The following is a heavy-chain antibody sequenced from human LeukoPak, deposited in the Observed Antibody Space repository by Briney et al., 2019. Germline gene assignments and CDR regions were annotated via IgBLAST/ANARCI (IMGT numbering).Heavy chain of an antibody. Sequence: GGSLRLSCAASGFTFSTYGMNWVRQAPGKGLEWVSGINSDGSSTSYADSVKGRFTISRDNAKNTLYLQLNSLRAEDTAVYYCARGGFCSGGSCPVDYYYYMDVWGKGTTVTVSS. V-gene: IGHV3-74*01. CDR3: ARGGFCSGGSCPVDYYYYMDV. CDR1: GFTFSTYG. J-gene: IGHJ6*03. CDR2: INSDGSST. D-gene: IGHD2-15*01.